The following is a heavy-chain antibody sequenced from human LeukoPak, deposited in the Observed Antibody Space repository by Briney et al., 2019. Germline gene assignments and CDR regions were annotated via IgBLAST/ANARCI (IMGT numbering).Heavy chain of an antibody. V-gene: IGHV4-39*01. Sequence: SETLSLTCTVSGGSISSSSYYWGWIRQPPGKGLEWIGSIYYSGSTYYNPSLKSRVTISVDTSKNQFSLKLSSVTAADTAVYYCARPNDYDSSGYYFDYWAREPWSPSPQ. CDR3: ARPNDYDSSGYYFDY. J-gene: IGHJ4*02. CDR1: GGSISSSSYY. CDR2: IYYSGST. D-gene: IGHD3-22*01.